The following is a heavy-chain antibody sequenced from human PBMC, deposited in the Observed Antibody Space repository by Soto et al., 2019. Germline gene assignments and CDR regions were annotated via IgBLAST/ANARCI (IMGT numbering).Heavy chain of an antibody. Sequence: GGSLRLSCAASGFTFSGFAIHWVRQAPGKGLEWVAVISYDGSSKYYADSVKGRFTISRDNSKNTLYLQMNSLRAEDTAVYYCARDYSSTYHFDYWGQGTLVTVSS. V-gene: IGHV3-30-3*01. CDR1: GFTFSGFA. CDR3: ARDYSSTYHFDY. D-gene: IGHD6-6*01. J-gene: IGHJ4*02. CDR2: ISYDGSSK.